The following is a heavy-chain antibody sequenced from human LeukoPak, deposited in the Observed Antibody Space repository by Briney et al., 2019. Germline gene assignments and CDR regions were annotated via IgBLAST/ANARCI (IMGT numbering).Heavy chain of an antibody. CDR1: GFTFSSSA. Sequence: GGSLRLSCAASGFTFSSSAMNWVRQAPGKGLEWVSYISPGSSTMYYADSVKGRFTISRDNSKNTLYLQMNSLRAEDTAIYYCAIEGFLKDFDFWGQGSLVTVSS. J-gene: IGHJ4*02. CDR2: ISPGSSTM. V-gene: IGHV3-48*01. D-gene: IGHD3-10*01. CDR3: AIEGFLKDFDF.